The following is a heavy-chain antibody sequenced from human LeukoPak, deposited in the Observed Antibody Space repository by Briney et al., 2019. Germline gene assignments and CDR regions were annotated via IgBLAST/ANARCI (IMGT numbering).Heavy chain of an antibody. CDR2: ISGSGGST. CDR1: GFTFSSYA. D-gene: IGHD3-10*01. Sequence: GGSLRLSCAASGFTFSSYAMSWVRQAPGKGLEWVSAISGSGGSTYYADSVKGRFTISRDNSKNTLYLQMNSLRAEDTAVYYCAKDLDYGSGSYYRAPLPYFDYWGQGTLVTVSS. J-gene: IGHJ4*02. CDR3: AKDLDYGSGSYYRAPLPYFDY. V-gene: IGHV3-23*01.